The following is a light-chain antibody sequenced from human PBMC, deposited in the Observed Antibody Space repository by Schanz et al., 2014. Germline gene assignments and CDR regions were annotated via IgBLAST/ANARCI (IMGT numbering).Light chain of an antibody. CDR3: HQYGSSPFT. CDR2: GAS. Sequence: EIVLTQSPGALSLSPGDRATLSCRASQSVSSNLAWYQQRPGQAPRLLIYGASTRATGVAARISGGGSGTEFTLTISRLEPEDFAVYYCHQYGSSPFTFGPGTTVDIK. J-gene: IGKJ3*01. CDR1: QSVSSN. V-gene: IGKV3-20*01.